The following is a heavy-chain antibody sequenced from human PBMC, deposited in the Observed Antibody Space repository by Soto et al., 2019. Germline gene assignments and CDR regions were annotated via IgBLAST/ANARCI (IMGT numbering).Heavy chain of an antibody. Sequence: QITLKESGPMLVKPTQTLTLTCTFSGFSLSSTRMAVGWIRQPPGKALEWLALIYWDDDKRYSPFLKSRLTITKDTSKIQVVLTMSNMDPVDTARYYCAHIVVAGLGYYFDYWGQGTLVTVSS. CDR3: AHIVVAGLGYYFDY. CDR1: GFSLSSTRMA. V-gene: IGHV2-5*02. CDR2: IYWDDDK. J-gene: IGHJ4*02. D-gene: IGHD6-19*01.